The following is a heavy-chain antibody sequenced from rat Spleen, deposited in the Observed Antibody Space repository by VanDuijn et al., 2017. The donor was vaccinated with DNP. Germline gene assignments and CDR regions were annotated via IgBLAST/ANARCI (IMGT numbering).Heavy chain of an antibody. Sequence: EVQLVESGGGLVQPGNSLTLSCAASGVTFSDYAMAWVRQSPKKGLEWVATIINDGKRTYYRDSVKGRFTISRDNAKSTLYLQMNSLRSEDTATYDCARGGGSYWGQGVMVTVSS. D-gene: IGHD1-11*01. V-gene: IGHV5-7*01. CDR3: ARGGGSY. CDR2: IINDGKRT. CDR1: GVTFSDYA. J-gene: IGHJ2*01.